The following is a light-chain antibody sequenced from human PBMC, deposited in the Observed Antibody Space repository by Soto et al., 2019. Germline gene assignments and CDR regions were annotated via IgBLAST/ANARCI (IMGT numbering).Light chain of an antibody. V-gene: IGKV3D-20*01. J-gene: IGKJ1*01. Sequence: EIVLTQSPATLSLSPGERATLSCGASQSVSSYLAWYQQKPGLAPRLLIYDASSRATGIPDRFSGSGSGTDFTPTISRLEPEDFAVYYCQQYGSSPRTFGQGTKVEIK. CDR2: DAS. CDR3: QQYGSSPRT. CDR1: QSVSSY.